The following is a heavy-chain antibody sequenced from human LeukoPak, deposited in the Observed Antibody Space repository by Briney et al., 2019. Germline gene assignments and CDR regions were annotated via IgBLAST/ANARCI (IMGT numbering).Heavy chain of an antibody. D-gene: IGHD1-26*01. V-gene: IGHV4-59*01. CDR3: AREGARHNWFDP. CDR2: IYYSGST. CDR1: GGSISSYY. J-gene: IGHJ5*02. Sequence: PSETLSLTCTVSGGSISSYYWSWIRQPPGKGLEWIGYIYYSGSTDYNPSLKSRVTISVDTSKNQFSLKLSSVTAADTAVYYCAREGARHNWFDPWGQGTLVTVSS.